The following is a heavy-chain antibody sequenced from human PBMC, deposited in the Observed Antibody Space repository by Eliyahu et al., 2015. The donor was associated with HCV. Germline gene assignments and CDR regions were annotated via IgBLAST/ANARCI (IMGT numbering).Heavy chain of an antibody. D-gene: IGHD6-19*01. V-gene: IGHV3-23*01. CDR1: GFXFSSYA. J-gene: IGHJ4*02. CDR2: ISGSGGSI. CDR3: AKSGAPHSSGWTNY. Sequence: EVQLLESGGGLVQPGGSLRLSCAASGFXFSSYAMSWVRQAPGKGLEWVSAISGSGGSIYYADSVKGRFTISRDNSKNTLYLQMNSLRAEDTAVYYCAKSGAPHSSGWTNYWGQGTLVTVSS.